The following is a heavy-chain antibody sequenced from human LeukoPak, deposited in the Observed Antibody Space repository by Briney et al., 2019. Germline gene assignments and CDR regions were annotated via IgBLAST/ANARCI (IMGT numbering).Heavy chain of an antibody. CDR1: GGTFSSYA. CDR2: IIPIFGTA. V-gene: IGHV1-69*13. Sequence: SVTVSFTASGGTFSSYAISWVRQAPGQGLEWMGGIIPIFGTANYAQKFQGRGTITADESTSTAYMELSSLRSEDTAVYYCARGDSSGYYGVYWGQGTLVTVSS. CDR3: ARGDSSGYYGVY. D-gene: IGHD3-22*01. J-gene: IGHJ4*02.